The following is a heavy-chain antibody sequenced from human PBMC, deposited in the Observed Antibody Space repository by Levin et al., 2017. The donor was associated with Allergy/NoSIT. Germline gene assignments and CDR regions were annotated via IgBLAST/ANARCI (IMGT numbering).Heavy chain of an antibody. Sequence: TGGSLRLSCVASGFSFSRYPMHWGRQAPGKGLQWVALISYDGIVKYYGDSVKGRFTISRDDSKNTLYLQMDSLRAEDTAVYYCARGGNRHAYPRYGMDVWGQGTTVTVSS. V-gene: IGHV3-30*04. CDR1: GFSFSRYP. CDR3: ARGGNRHAYPRYGMDV. D-gene: IGHD5-12*01. J-gene: IGHJ6*02. CDR2: ISYDGIVK.